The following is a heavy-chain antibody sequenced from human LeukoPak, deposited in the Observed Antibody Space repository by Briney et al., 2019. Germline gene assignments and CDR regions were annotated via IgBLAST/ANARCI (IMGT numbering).Heavy chain of an antibody. Sequence: GTLRLSCAASGFTFSSYGMSWVRQAPGKGLEWIGEINHSGSTNYNPSLKSRVTISVDTSKNQFSLKLSSVTAADTAVYYCARRIAARWLAYFDYWGQGTLVTVSS. J-gene: IGHJ4*02. D-gene: IGHD6-6*01. CDR3: ARRIAARWLAYFDY. CDR2: INHSGST. V-gene: IGHV4-34*01. CDR1: GFTFSSYG.